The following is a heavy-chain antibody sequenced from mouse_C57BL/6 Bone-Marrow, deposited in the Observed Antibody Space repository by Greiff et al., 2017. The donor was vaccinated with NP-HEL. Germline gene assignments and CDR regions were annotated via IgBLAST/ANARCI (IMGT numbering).Heavy chain of an antibody. Sequence: QVQLQQSGAELVRPGTSVKVSCKASGYAFTNYLIEWVKQRPGQGLEWIGVINPGSGGTNYNEKFKGKATLTADKSSSTAYMQLSSLTSEDSAVYCCARSYDGYWGYFDVWGTGTTVTVSS. CDR3: ARSYDGYWGYFDV. J-gene: IGHJ1*03. V-gene: IGHV1-54*01. CDR1: GYAFTNYL. D-gene: IGHD2-3*01. CDR2: INPGSGGT.